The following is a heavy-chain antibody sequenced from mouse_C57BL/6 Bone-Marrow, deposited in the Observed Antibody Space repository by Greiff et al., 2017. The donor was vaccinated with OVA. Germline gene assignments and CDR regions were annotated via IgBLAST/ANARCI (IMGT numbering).Heavy chain of an antibody. CDR1: GYTFTSYW. J-gene: IGHJ4*01. Sequence: QVQLQQSGAELVKPGASVKMSCKASGYTFTSYWITWVKQRPGQGLEWIGDIYPGSGSTNYNEKFKSKATLTVDTSSSTAYMQLSSLTSEDSAVYYCARGLPIYYYGVDAMDYWGQGTSVTVSS. CDR2: IYPGSGST. D-gene: IGHD1-1*01. CDR3: ARGLPIYYYGVDAMDY. V-gene: IGHV1-55*01.